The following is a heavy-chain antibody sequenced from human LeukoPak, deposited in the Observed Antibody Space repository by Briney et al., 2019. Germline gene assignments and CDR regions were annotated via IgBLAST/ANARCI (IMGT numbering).Heavy chain of an antibody. CDR2: IYSDGST. CDR3: ARSSVDISGDY. D-gene: IGHD5-12*01. CDR1: GFIINTYY. J-gene: IGHJ4*02. Sequence: GGSLRLSCAVSGFIINTYYMSWVRQAPGKGLEWVSIIYSDGSTYYADSVKGRFTISRDTSKNTLFLQMNSLRAEDTAVYYCARSSVDISGDYWGQGTLVTVSS. V-gene: IGHV3-53*01.